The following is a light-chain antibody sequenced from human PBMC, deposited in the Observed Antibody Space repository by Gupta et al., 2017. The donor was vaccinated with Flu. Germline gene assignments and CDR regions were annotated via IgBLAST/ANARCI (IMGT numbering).Light chain of an antibody. CDR2: DVS. J-gene: IGLJ2*01. Sequence: QSVLTQPASLSVSPGQTVTISRIRSSNNIGAYNYVSSYQQPPGKPPNLIIYDVSNRPAGVSNLFAGSNACDTASLTSSGLHGEDDAYYYCNSDTRSHAVVFGGGTKLAVL. CDR3: NSDTRSHAVV. CDR1: SNNIGAYNY. V-gene: IGLV2-14*03.